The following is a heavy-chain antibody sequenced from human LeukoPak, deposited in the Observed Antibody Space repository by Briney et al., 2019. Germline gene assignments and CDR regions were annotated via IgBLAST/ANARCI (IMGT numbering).Heavy chain of an antibody. Sequence: TGGSLILSCAASGFTFSSYAMSWVRQAPGKGLEWVSAISGSGGSTYYADSVKGRFTISRDNSKNTLYLQMNSLRAEDTAVYYCAKCVREADLEWLLYYFDYWGQGTLVTVSS. CDR1: GFTFSSYA. J-gene: IGHJ4*02. D-gene: IGHD3-3*01. V-gene: IGHV3-23*01. CDR2: ISGSGGST. CDR3: AKCVREADLEWLLYYFDY.